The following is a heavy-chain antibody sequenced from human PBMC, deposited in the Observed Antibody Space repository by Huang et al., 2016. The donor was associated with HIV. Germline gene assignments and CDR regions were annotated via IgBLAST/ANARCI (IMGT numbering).Heavy chain of an antibody. CDR1: GGTFSTYA. CDR2: ITPIFGTA. CDR3: ARGRTRSSLYDSYYGLDV. D-gene: IGHD6-6*01. V-gene: IGHV1-69*18. Sequence: QVQLVQSGAEVKKPGSSVKVSCKASGGTFSTYAISWVRQAPGQGLEWVVRITPIFGTANYAQKFQGTVTITADEFTSTAYMELSSLRSEDTALYYCARGRTRSSLYDSYYGLDVWGQGTTVTVSS. J-gene: IGHJ6*02.